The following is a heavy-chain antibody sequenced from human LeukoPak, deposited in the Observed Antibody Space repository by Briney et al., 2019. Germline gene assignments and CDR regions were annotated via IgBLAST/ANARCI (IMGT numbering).Heavy chain of an antibody. J-gene: IGHJ4*02. CDR3: ARHETGPYFDY. CDR2: IYPGDSDT. V-gene: IGHV5-51*01. CDR1: GYSFSNYW. D-gene: IGHD1-1*01. Sequence: GESLKISCKGSGYSFSNYWIGWVRQMPGKGLEWMGIIYPGDSDTRYSPSFQGQVTISADKSISTAYLQWSSLKASDTAIYYCARHETGPYFDYWGQGTLVTVSS.